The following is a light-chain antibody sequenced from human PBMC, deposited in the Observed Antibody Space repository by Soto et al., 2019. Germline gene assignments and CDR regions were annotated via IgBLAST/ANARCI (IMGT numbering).Light chain of an antibody. CDR3: SSYTSSNTLI. V-gene: IGLV2-14*01. CDR2: EVT. CDR1: SSGVGGYNY. J-gene: IGLJ2*01. Sequence: QSALTQPASVSGSPGQSITISCTGTSSGVGGYNYVSWYQQYPGKAPKVMIYEVTNRPSGASNRFSGSKSGNTASLTISGLQAEDEADYYCSSYTSSNTLIFGGGTKVTVL.